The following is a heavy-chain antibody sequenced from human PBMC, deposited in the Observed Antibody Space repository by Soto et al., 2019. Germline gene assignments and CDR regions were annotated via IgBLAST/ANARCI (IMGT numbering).Heavy chain of an antibody. CDR3: ARDTAVRRLDY. CDR1: GFDFSLYG. D-gene: IGHD3-10*01. CDR2: IWYDGSAI. J-gene: IGHJ4*02. V-gene: IGHV3-33*01. Sequence: QVQLVESGGGVAQPGRSLRLSCAASGFDFSLYGMHWVRQAPGKGLEWVAMIWYDGSAIYYAESVKGRFTISRDNSRRMLYLQMSSLRDEDTAIYICARDTAVRRLDYWGQGTLVTVSS.